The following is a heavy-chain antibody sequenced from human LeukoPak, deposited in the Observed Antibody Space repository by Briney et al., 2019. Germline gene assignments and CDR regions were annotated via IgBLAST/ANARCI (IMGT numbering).Heavy chain of an antibody. Sequence: GGSLRLSCAASRFTFSSYAMNWVRQAPGKGLEWVSAITGDGGSTYYADSVKGRFTISRDNSRNTLYLQMNSLRAEDTAVYYCAKASSGYYYFDYWGQGTLVTVPS. J-gene: IGHJ4*02. CDR1: RFTFSSYA. V-gene: IGHV3-23*01. CDR3: AKASSGYYYFDY. CDR2: ITGDGGST. D-gene: IGHD3-22*01.